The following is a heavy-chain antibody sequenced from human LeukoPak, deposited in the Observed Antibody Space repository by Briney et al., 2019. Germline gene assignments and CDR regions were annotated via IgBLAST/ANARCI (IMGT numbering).Heavy chain of an antibody. Sequence: SETLSLTCTVSGGSISSYYWSWIRQPPGKGLEWIGYIYYSGSTNYNPSLKSRVTISVDTSKNQFSLKLGSVTAADTAVYYCARHVVGYDYVWGSYRPPYYFDYWGQGTLVTVSS. D-gene: IGHD3-16*02. CDR1: GGSISSYY. CDR2: IYYSGST. J-gene: IGHJ4*02. CDR3: ARHVVGYDYVWGSYRPPYYFDY. V-gene: IGHV4-59*08.